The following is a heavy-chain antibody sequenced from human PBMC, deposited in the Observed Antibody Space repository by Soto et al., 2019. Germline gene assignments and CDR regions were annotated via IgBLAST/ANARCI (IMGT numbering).Heavy chain of an antibody. J-gene: IGHJ4*02. CDR3: ARRINPDY. CDR1: GFTFSSYA. Sequence: EVQLLESGGGLAQPGWSLRLSCAASGFTFSSYAMSWFRQAPGKGLEWVSTISTSGGSTYCADSVKGRFTISRDNSKNTLYLQMNSLGAEDTAVYYCARRINPDYWGQGTLITVSS. CDR2: ISTSGGST. V-gene: IGHV3-23*01.